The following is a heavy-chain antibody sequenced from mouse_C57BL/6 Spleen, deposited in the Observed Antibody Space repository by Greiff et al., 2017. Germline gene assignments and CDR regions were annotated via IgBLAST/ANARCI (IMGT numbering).Heavy chain of an antibody. V-gene: IGHV1-42*01. CDR1: GYSFTGYY. Sequence: VQLKQSGPELVKPGASVKISCKASGYSFTGYYMNWVKQSPEKSLEWIGEINPSTGGTTYNQKFKAKATLTVDKSSSTAYMQLKSLTSEDSAVYYCARSGTRDYYAMDYWGQGTSVTVSS. CDR2: INPSTGGT. J-gene: IGHJ4*01. CDR3: ARSGTRDYYAMDY. D-gene: IGHD4-1*01.